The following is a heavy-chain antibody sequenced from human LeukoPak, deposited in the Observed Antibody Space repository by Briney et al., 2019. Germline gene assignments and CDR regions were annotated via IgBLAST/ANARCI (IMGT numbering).Heavy chain of an antibody. V-gene: IGHV4/OR15-8*01. Sequence: WETLSLTCAGSVGTISRGSWGGWVRQSPGKGLGWVGEIYDNGTPNYGRSLKSRVTISTDTFKNQFSLRLTALAAGDTAVYYGATAPLLRGERGEHSTYGMDVWGQGATVIVSS. CDR1: VGTISRGSW. D-gene: IGHD2-15*01. J-gene: IGHJ6*02. CDR2: IYDNGTP. CDR3: ATAPLLRGERGEHSTYGMDV.